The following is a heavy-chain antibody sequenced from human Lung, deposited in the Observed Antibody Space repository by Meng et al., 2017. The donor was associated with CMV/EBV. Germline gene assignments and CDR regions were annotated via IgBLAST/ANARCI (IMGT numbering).Heavy chain of an antibody. V-gene: IGHV2-5*01. CDR2: IYWTDDK. Sequence: CPMLVTPTQTLMLSCTFSVHSLTTSEVGVRWIRQPPGKALEWVAHIYWTDDKCYTSSLKSRVTISWDTSKNQVVLTVTNMYPVETTTYVCAHTYYYNFWYDYSGDRFVTHDATIRCFYELGFEDWGQGSLVTVSS. J-gene: IGHJ5*02. CDR3: AHTYYYNFWYDYSGDRFVTHDATIRCFYELGFED. CDR1: VHSLTTSEVG. D-gene: IGHD3-3*01.